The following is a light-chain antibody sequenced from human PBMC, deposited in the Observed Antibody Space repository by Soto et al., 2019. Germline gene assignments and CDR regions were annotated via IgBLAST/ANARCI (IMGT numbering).Light chain of an antibody. Sequence: ESLLTLSPTRLSSSPVGIATHSCRASQSVSSYLAWYQQKPGQAPRLLIYDASNRATGIPARFSGSGSGTDFTLTISSLQAEDVAVYYCQHYYNLPLTFGGGTKVDI. CDR3: QHYYNLPLT. V-gene: IGKV3-11*01. CDR1: QSVSSY. CDR2: DAS. J-gene: IGKJ4*01.